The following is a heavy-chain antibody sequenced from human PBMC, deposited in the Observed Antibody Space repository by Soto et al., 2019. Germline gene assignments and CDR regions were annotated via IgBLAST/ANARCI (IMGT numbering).Heavy chain of an antibody. V-gene: IGHV4-31*03. CDR1: GGSISSGGYY. CDR2: IYYSGST. D-gene: IGHD2-15*01. J-gene: IGHJ5*02. Sequence: QVQLQESGPGLVKPSQTLSLTCTVSGGSISSGGYYWSWIRQHPGKGLEWIGYIYYSGSTYYNPSRKSRGTISGDTAKNQFSLKLSSVTAADTAVYYWARVRYWSGGSCYPRFDPWGQGTLVTVSS. CDR3: ARVRYWSGGSCYPRFDP.